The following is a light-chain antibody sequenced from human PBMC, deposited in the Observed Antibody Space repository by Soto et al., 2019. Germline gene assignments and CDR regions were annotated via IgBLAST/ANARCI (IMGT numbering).Light chain of an antibody. CDR3: CSSTGISTLL. J-gene: IGLJ1*01. V-gene: IGLV2-14*01. CDR2: EVS. CDR1: TSDIGTYSY. Sequence: QSVLTQPASVSGSPGQSITISCTGTTSDIGTYSYVSWYQQHAGKAPKLIIYEVSHRPSGVSNRFSGSKSGSTASLTISGLQAEDEVHYCCSSTGISTLLFATGTMVTVL.